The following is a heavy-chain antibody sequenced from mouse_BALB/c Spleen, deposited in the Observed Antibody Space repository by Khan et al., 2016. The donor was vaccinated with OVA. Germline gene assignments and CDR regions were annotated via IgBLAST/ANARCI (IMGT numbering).Heavy chain of an antibody. V-gene: IGHV3-2*02. CDR3: ARGNYYGYYFDY. Sequence: EVQLQESGPGLVKPSQSLSLTCTVTGYSITSGYAWYWIRQFPGNKLEWMGYISYSGGTSYNPSLKSRISITRDTSKNPFFLQLNSVTTEDTATYYCARGNYYGYYFDYWGQGTPLTVSS. CDR2: ISYSGGT. J-gene: IGHJ2*01. D-gene: IGHD1-1*01. CDR1: GYSITSGYA.